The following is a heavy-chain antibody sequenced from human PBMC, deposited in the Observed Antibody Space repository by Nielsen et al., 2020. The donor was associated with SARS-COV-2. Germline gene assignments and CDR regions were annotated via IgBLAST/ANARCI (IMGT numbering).Heavy chain of an antibody. V-gene: IGHV3-33*01. CDR3: ARGSYYYDSSGLDI. CDR2: IWYDGSNK. CDR1: GFTFSSYG. Sequence: GESLKISCAASGFTFSSYGMHWVHQAPGKGLEWVAVIWYDGSNKYYADSVKGRFTISRDNSKNTLYLQMNSLRAEDTAVYYCARGSYYYDSSGLDIWGQGTMVTVSS. D-gene: IGHD3-22*01. J-gene: IGHJ3*02.